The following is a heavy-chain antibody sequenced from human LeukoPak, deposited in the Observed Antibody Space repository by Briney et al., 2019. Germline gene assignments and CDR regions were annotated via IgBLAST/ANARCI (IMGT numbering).Heavy chain of an antibody. CDR2: ISSSSDSI. D-gene: IGHD1-26*01. CDR1: GFTFSTYG. J-gene: IGHJ5*02. V-gene: IGHV3-48*04. CDR3: AKGWELHWFDP. Sequence: GGSLRLSCAASGFTFSTYGMTWVRQAPGKGLEWISYISSSSDSIKYADSVKGRFTSSRDNAKNSLYLQMNSLRAEDTAVYYCAKGWELHWFDPWGQGTLVTVSS.